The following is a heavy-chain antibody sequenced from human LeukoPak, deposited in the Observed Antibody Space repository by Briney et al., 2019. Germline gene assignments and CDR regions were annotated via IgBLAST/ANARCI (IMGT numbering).Heavy chain of an antibody. V-gene: IGHV3-23*01. D-gene: IGHD3-3*01. CDR3: AKNPFWRQKSLGMDV. CDR1: GFTFSSYA. Sequence: GGSLRLSCAASGFTFSSYAMSWVRQAPGKGLGWVSAISGSGGSTYYADSVKGRFTISRDDSKNTLYLQMNSLRAEDTAVYYCAKNPFWRQKSLGMDVWGQGTTVTVSS. CDR2: ISGSGGST. J-gene: IGHJ6*02.